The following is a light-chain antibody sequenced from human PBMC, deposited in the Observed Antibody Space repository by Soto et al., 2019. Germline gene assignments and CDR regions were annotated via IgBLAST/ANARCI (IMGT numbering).Light chain of an antibody. CDR3: QQYADWPRT. CDR1: QSVSSN. Sequence: EIVMTQSPATLSVSPGERATLSCRASQSVSSNLAWYQQKPGQAPRLLIYGASTRATGIPARLSGSGSGTEFTLTISSLQSGDFAVYYCQQYADWPRTFGQGTKVDIK. V-gene: IGKV3-15*01. CDR2: GAS. J-gene: IGKJ1*01.